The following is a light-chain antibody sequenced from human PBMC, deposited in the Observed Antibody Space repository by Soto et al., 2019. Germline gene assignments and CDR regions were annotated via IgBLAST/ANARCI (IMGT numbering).Light chain of an antibody. V-gene: IGKV3-20*01. CDR3: EQYGSLPWT. J-gene: IGKJ1*01. Sequence: EIVLTQSPATLSLSPGERATLSCRASQSLSGNYLAWYQQKSDQPPRLLIYSTSSRATGIPDRFSGSGSGTDFTLTISRLEPEDFAVYHCEQYGSLPWTFGQGTKLEI. CDR1: QSLSGNY. CDR2: STS.